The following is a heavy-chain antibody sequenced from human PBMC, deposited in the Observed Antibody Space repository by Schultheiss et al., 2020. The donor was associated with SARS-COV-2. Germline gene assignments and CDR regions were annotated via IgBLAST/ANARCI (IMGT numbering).Heavy chain of an antibody. V-gene: IGHV4-61*05. J-gene: IGHJ5*02. CDR3: ARQGDTAMVVGRNWFDP. CDR2: IHDSGST. CDR1: GGSISSSSYY. D-gene: IGHD5-18*01. Sequence: SETLSLTCTVSGGSISSSSYYWGWIRQPPGKGLEWIGFIHDSGSTNYNPSLKSRVTISVDTSKNQFSLSLSSVTAADTAVYYCARQGDTAMVVGRNWFDPWGQGTLVTVSS.